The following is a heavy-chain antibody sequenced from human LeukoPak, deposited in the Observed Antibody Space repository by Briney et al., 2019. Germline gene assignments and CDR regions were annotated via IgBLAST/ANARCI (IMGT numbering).Heavy chain of an antibody. V-gene: IGHV3-30*01. D-gene: IGHD5-24*01. CDR3: ARCSRWLQLGNDY. CDR1: GFTFSTYA. J-gene: IGHJ4*02. Sequence: GRSLRLSCAASGFTFSTYATHWVRQAPGKGLEWVAVISYDGSNEYYADSVKGRFTISRDNSKNTLYLQMNSLRAEDTAVYYCARCSRWLQLGNDYWGQGTLVTVSS. CDR2: ISYDGSNE.